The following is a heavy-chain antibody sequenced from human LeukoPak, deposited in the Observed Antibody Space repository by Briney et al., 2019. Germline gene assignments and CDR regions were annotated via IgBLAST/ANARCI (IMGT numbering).Heavy chain of an antibody. CDR3: VRDFEWSFDT. CDR2: IYSDGST. V-gene: IGHV3-53*05. Sequence: GGSLRLSCAASGFIVSSNYMSWVRQAPGKVLEWVSVIYSDGSTYYADSVKGRFTISRDNSKNTLYLQMNSLRPEDTALYYCVRDFEWSFDTWDQGTLVTVSS. CDR1: GFIVSSNY. D-gene: IGHD3-3*01. J-gene: IGHJ4*02.